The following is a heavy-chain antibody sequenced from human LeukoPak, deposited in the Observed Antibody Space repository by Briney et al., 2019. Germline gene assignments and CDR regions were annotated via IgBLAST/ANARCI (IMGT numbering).Heavy chain of an antibody. CDR2: IIPISGAA. V-gene: IGHV1-69*05. D-gene: IGHD3-22*01. CDR3: ARVRDTHGYGYYYYYGMDV. Sequence: SVKVSCKAVGDTFIIYGISWVRQAPGQGLEWMGGIIPISGAAEYAQKFQGRVTLTRNTSISTAYMELSSLRSEDTAVYYCARVRDTHGYGYYYYYGMDVWGQGTTVTVSS. J-gene: IGHJ6*02. CDR1: GDTFIIYG.